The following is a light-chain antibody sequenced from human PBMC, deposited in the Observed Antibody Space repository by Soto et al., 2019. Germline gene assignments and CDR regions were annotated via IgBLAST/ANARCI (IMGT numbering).Light chain of an antibody. CDR2: EVT. J-gene: IGLJ3*02. V-gene: IGLV2-8*01. CDR1: GSDVGGYNY. Sequence: QSALTQPPSASGSPGQSVAISCTGTGSDVGGYNYVSWYQQHPGRAPKLILYEVTKRPSGVPDRFSGSKSGNTASLTVSGLQAEDEADYYCSSYTSDSTLVFGGGTKVTVL. CDR3: SSYTSDSTLV.